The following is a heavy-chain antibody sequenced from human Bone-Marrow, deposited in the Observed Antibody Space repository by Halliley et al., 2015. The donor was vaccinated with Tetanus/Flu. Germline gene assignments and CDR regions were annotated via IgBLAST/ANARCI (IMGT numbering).Heavy chain of an antibody. D-gene: IGHD5-12*01. Sequence: TLSLTCAVSGYSFSSGYYWGWIRQPPGKGLEWIGSLYHSGTIYYNSSLQSRVTISVDTSKNQFSLKLSSVTAADTAVYYCARGPAEDEMATIHFDYWGQGTLVTVSS. V-gene: IGHV4-38-2*01. J-gene: IGHJ4*02. CDR2: LYHSGTI. CDR1: GYSFSSGYY. CDR3: ARGPAEDEMATIHFDY.